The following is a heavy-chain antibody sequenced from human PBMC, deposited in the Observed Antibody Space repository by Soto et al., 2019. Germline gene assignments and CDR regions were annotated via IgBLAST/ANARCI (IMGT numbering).Heavy chain of an antibody. Sequence: GGSLRLSCAASGFTFRNYGMNWVRQAPGKGLEWVSYIGIGSSTKYYADSVKGRFTISRDNSKNTLYLQMSSLRAEDTAVYYCARGCVAGYYYYYGMDVWGQGTTVTVSS. CDR2: IGIGSSTK. CDR3: ARGCVAGYYYYYGMDV. D-gene: IGHD6-19*01. J-gene: IGHJ6*02. CDR1: GFTFRNYG. V-gene: IGHV3-48*01.